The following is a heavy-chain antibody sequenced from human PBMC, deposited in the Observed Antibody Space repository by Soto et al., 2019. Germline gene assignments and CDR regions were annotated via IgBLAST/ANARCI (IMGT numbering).Heavy chain of an antibody. CDR2: ITYGGSNT. V-gene: IGHV3-30*03. J-gene: IGHJ3*02. Sequence: QVQLLESGGGVVQPGRSLRLSCVVSGLTFGSYGMHCVHQAPGKALQWVAAITYGGSNTYYAGSVKGRFTISRDDSKSSLFLHMNSLRREDTALYHCATGGPWEVFGEVNCFSDDFHSWGQGTKVNVSS. CDR3: ATGGPWEVFGEVNCFSDDFHS. D-gene: IGHD3-3*01. CDR1: GLTFGSYG.